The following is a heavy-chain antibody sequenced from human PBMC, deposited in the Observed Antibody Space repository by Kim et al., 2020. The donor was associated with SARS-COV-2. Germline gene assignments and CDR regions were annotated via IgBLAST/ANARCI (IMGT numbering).Heavy chain of an antibody. Sequence: SETLSLTCAVSGGSISSGGYSWSWIRQPPGKGLEWIGYIYHSGSTYYNPSLKSRVTISVDRSKNQFSLKLSSVTAADTAVYYCARVNPGRYFDYWGQGTLVTVSS. V-gene: IGHV4-30-2*01. J-gene: IGHJ4*02. CDR2: IYHSGST. CDR3: ARVNPGRYFDY. CDR1: GGSISSGGYS.